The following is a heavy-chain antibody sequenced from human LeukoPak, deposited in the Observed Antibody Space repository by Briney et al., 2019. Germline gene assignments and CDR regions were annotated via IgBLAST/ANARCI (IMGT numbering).Heavy chain of an antibody. CDR3: VKGRAVASLGMDV. D-gene: IGHD6-19*01. Sequence: GGSLRLSCSASGFTFSSYAMHWVRQAPGKGLEYVSAISSNGGSTYYADSVKGRFTISRDNSKNTLYLQMSSPRAEDTAVYYCVKGRAVASLGMDVWGQGTTVTVSS. J-gene: IGHJ6*02. CDR1: GFTFSSYA. CDR2: ISSNGGST. V-gene: IGHV3-64D*09.